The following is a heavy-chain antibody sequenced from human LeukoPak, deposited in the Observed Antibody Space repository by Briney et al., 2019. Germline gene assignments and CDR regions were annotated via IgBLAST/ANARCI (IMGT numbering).Heavy chain of an antibody. D-gene: IGHD2-2*01. J-gene: IGHJ3*02. CDR2: IYPGDSDT. V-gene: IGHV5-51*03. Sequence: GESLKISCKGSGCSFTSYWIGWVRQMPGKGLEWMGIIYPGDSDTRYSPSFQGQVTISADKSISTAYLQWSSLKASDTATYYCARNIVVVPAAMVPYAFDIWGQGTMVTVSS. CDR1: GCSFTSYW. CDR3: ARNIVVVPAAMVPYAFDI.